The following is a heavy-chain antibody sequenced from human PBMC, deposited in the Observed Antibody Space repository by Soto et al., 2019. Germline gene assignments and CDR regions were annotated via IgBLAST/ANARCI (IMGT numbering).Heavy chain of an antibody. CDR2: IHFSGNT. CDR1: GVSISSYY. V-gene: IGHV4-59*01. Sequence: SETLSLTCTVSGVSISSYYWSWIRQPPGKGLEWIGYIHFSGNTNYNTSLKSRVTISMDTSKNQFSLKLRSVTAAETAVSYCERYTVTDSGASVFLDYWGRGTLVTVSS. J-gene: IGHJ4*02. D-gene: IGHD4-17*01. CDR3: ERYTVTDSGASVFLDY.